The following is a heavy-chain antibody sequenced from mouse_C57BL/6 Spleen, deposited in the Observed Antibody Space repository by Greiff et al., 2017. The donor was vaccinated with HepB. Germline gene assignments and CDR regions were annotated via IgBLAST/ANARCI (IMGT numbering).Heavy chain of an antibody. D-gene: IGHD4-1*01. Sequence: QVQLQQPGAELVKPGASVKMSCKASGYTFTSYWITWVKQRPGQGLEWIGDIYPGSGSTNYNEKFKSKATLTVDTSSSTAYMQLSSLTAEDSAVYYCARWETEYFDVWGTGTTVTVSS. CDR1: GYTFTSYW. J-gene: IGHJ1*03. CDR3: ARWETEYFDV. V-gene: IGHV1-55*01. CDR2: IYPGSGST.